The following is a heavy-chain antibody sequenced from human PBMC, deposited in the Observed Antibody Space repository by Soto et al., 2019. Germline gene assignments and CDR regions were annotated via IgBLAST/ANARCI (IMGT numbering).Heavy chain of an antibody. V-gene: IGHV3-23*01. CDR3: EKEVGEAGLCYYYYGMDV. CDR2: ISVSGGST. Sequence: GGSLRLSCAASGFTFSSYAMSWVRQAPGKGLEWVSAISVSGGSTYYADSVKGRFTISRDNSKNTLYLQMNSLRAEDTAVYDCEKEVGEAGLCYYYYGMDVWGQGTTVTVSS. D-gene: IGHD3-16*01. CDR1: GFTFSSYA. J-gene: IGHJ6*02.